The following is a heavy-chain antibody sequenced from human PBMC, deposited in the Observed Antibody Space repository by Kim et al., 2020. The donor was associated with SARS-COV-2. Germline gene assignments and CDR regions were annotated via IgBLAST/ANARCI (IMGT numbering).Heavy chain of an antibody. J-gene: IGHJ1*01. CDR3: AKDGANDGYQYFHH. CDR1: GFTFTDYA. Sequence: GGSLRLSCVASGFTFTDYAMTWVRQAPGEGLEWVSSIRGDAVGAYYADSVRGRFATSRDNSKNMLYLQMNNLRDEDTALYYCAKDGANDGYQYFHH. CDR2: IRGDAVGA. V-gene: IGHV3-23*01. D-gene: IGHD6-25*01.